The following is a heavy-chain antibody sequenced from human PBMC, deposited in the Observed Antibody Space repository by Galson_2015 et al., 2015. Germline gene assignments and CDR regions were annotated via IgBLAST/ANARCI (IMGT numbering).Heavy chain of an antibody. V-gene: IGHV3-64*01. D-gene: IGHD3-9*01. J-gene: IGHJ4*02. CDR3: ARGSRYFDWLLSFDY. Sequence: SLRLSCAASGFTFSSYAMHWVRQAPGKGLEYVSAISSNGGSTYYANSVKGRFTISRDNSKNTLYLQMGSLRAEDMAVYYCARGSRYFDWLLSFDYWGQGTLVTVSS. CDR2: ISSNGGST. CDR1: GFTFSSYA.